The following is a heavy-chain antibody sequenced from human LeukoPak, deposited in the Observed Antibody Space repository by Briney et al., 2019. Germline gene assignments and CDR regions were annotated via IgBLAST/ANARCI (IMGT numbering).Heavy chain of an antibody. J-gene: IGHJ4*02. CDR1: GFTFSSCW. CDR2: IKQDGSEK. Sequence: PGGSLRLSCAASGFTFSSCWMSWVRQAPGKGLEWVANIKQDGSEKYYVDSVKGRFTISRDNAKNSLYLQMNSLRAEDTAVYYCASESSSGHYWGQGTLVTVSS. D-gene: IGHD2-15*01. CDR3: ASESSSGHY. V-gene: IGHV3-7*01.